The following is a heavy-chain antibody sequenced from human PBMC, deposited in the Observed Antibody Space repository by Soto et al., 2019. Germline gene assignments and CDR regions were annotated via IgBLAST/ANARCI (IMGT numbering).Heavy chain of an antibody. J-gene: IGHJ4*02. CDR2: INPSGGST. CDR1: GYTFTNYG. CDR3: ARGGRPDPFDY. V-gene: IGHV1-46*01. Sequence: ASVKVSCKASGYTFTNYGISWVRQAPGQGLEWVGIINPSGGSTTYAQKFQGRVTMTRDTSTSTVYMELSSLRSEDTAVYYCARGGRPDPFDYWGQGTLVTVSS.